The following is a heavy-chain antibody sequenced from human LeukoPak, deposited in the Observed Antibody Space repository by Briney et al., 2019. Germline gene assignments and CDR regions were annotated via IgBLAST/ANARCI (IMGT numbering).Heavy chain of an antibody. V-gene: IGHV3-21*01. D-gene: IGHD3-22*01. CDR3: ARSGDSSGYYYFDY. Sequence: GGSLRLSCAASGFTFGSYSMNWVRQAPGKGLEWVSSISSSSSYIYYADSVKGRFTISRDNAKNSLYLQMNSLRAEDTAVYYCARSGDSSGYYYFDYRGQGTLVTVSS. J-gene: IGHJ4*02. CDR2: ISSSSSYI. CDR1: GFTFGSYS.